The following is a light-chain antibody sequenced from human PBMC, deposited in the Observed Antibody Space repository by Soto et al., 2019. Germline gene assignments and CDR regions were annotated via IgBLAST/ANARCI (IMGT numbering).Light chain of an antibody. CDR3: QQYNNWLWT. V-gene: IGKV3-15*01. CDR2: DAS. CDR1: QSVSRN. Sequence: EIVMTQSPATLSVSPGERATLSCRASQSVSRNVAWYQQKPGQAPRLLIHDASTRSTVISVRFSGSGSGTDFTLPISSLQSEDFAVYYCQQYNNWLWTFGQGTKVEIK. J-gene: IGKJ1*01.